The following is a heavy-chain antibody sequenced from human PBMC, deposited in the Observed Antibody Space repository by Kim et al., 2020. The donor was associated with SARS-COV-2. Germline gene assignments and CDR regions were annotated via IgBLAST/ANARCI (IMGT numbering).Heavy chain of an antibody. CDR3: AREGSSGDDFDY. J-gene: IGHJ4*02. V-gene: IGHV1-69*04. CDR2: IIPILGIA. D-gene: IGHD6-13*01. Sequence: SVNVSCKASGGTFSSYAISWVRQAPGQGLEWMGRIIPILGIANYAQKFQGRVTITADKSTSTAYMELSSLRSEDTAVYYCAREGSSGDDFDYWGQGTLVTVSS. CDR1: GGTFSSYA.